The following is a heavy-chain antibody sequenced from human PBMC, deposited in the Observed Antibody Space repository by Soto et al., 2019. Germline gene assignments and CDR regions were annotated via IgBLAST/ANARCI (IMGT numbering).Heavy chain of an antibody. Sequence: EVQLVQSGAEVKKPGESLRISCQGSGYSFTTYWINWVRQMPGKGLEWMGRIDPTDSYTNYSPSFHGHVTISGDKSISTAYLQWSSLKASDTVIYYCASSDSKWNDDYWGPGTLVTVSS. CDR3: ASSDSKWNDDY. CDR2: IDPTDSYT. CDR1: GYSFTTYW. V-gene: IGHV5-10-1*01. D-gene: IGHD1-1*01. J-gene: IGHJ4*02.